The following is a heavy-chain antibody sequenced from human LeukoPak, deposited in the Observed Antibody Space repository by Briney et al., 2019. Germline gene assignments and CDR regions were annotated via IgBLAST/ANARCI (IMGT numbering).Heavy chain of an antibody. D-gene: IGHD3-22*01. CDR3: ARDYYDSSGYYYFDY. CDR1: GVSISSGGYS. Sequence: SQTLSLTCAVSGVSISSGGYSWSWIRQPPGKGLEWIGYIYHSGSTYYNPSLKSRVTISVDTSKNQFSLKLSSVTAADTAVYYCARDYYDSSGYYYFDYWGQGTLVTVSS. CDR2: IYHSGST. J-gene: IGHJ4*02. V-gene: IGHV4-30-2*01.